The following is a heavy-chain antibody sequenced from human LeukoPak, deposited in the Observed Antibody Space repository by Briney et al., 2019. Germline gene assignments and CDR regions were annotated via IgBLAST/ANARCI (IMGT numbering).Heavy chain of an antibody. CDR2: ISGSGGST. V-gene: IGHV3-23*01. Sequence: PGGPLRLSCAASGFIFSSYAMSWVRQAPGKGLEWVSAISGSGGSTYYADSVKGRFTISRDNSKNTLYLQMSSLRAEDTAVYYCAKDRRIAVAGTMVDYWGKGILVTVST. CDR1: GFIFSSYA. D-gene: IGHD6-19*01. CDR3: AKDRRIAVAGTMVDY. J-gene: IGHJ4*02.